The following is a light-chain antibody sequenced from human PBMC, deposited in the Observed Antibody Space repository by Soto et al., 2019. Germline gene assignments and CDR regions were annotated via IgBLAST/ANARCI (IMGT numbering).Light chain of an antibody. CDR3: QQYNNWPSLT. V-gene: IGKV3-15*01. J-gene: IGKJ4*01. Sequence: EIVMMQSPDTLSVSPGERATLSCRASQSVSCSLAWYQQKPGQAPRLLIYGASTRATGIPARFSGSGSGTEFTLTISSLQSEDFAVYYCQQYNNWPSLTFGGGTRVEIK. CDR1: QSVSCS. CDR2: GAS.